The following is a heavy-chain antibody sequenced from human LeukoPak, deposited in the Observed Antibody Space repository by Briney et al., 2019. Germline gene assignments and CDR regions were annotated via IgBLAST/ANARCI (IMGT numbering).Heavy chain of an antibody. D-gene: IGHD2-2*01. CDR1: GGTFSSYA. V-gene: IGHV1-69*05. Sequence: ASVKVSCKASGGTFSSYATSWVRQAPGQGLEWMGGIIPIFGTANYAQKFQGRVTITTDESTSTAYMELSSLRSEDTAVYYCARGGYCSSTSCYSWFDPWGQGTLVTVSS. CDR3: ARGGYCSSTSCYSWFDP. J-gene: IGHJ5*02. CDR2: IIPIFGTA.